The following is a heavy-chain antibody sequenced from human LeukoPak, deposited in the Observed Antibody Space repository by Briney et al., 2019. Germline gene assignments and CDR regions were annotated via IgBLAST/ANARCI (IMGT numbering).Heavy chain of an antibody. CDR1: GYSISSGYY. D-gene: IGHD4-23*01. CDR3: ARHRTTVVTYFDY. V-gene: IGHV4-38-2*01. J-gene: IGHJ4*02. Sequence: PPETLSLTCAVSGYSISSGYYWGWIRQPPGKGLEWIGTFYHTGSTYYNPSLKSRVTISVDTSKNHFSLKLNSVTAADTAVYYCARHRTTVVTYFDYWGQGTLVTVSS. CDR2: FYHTGST.